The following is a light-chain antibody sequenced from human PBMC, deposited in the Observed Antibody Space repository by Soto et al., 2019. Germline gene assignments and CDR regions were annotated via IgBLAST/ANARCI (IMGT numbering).Light chain of an antibody. CDR2: DAS. CDR1: QSVSSY. CDR3: QQRSN. V-gene: IGKV3-11*01. Sequence: EIVLTQSLATLSLSPAERATLSCRASQSVSSYLARYQQKPGQAPRLLIYDASNRATGIPARFSCSGSGADFTLTISSLEPEDFAVYYCQQRSNFGQGTRLEIK. J-gene: IGKJ5*01.